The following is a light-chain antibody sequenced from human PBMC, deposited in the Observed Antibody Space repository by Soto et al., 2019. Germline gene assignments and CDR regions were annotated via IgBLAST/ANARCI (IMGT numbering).Light chain of an antibody. CDR2: EVS. V-gene: IGLV2-14*01. J-gene: IGLJ3*02. CDR3: SSYTASSTRV. Sequence: QSALTQPASVSGSPGQSITISCTGTSSDIGGYNYVSWYQQRPGKAPKLMIYEVSNRPSGVSNRCSGSKSGKTASLTISRLQAEDEAHYYCSSYTASSTRVFGGGTKLTVL. CDR1: SSDIGGYNY.